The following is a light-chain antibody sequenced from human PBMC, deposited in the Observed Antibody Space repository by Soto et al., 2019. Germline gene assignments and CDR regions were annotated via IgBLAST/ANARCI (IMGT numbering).Light chain of an antibody. CDR2: EVS. J-gene: IGLJ1*01. CDR3: SSYAGRNSYV. Sequence: QSALTQPPSASGSPGQSVTISCTGTSSDVGSYNYVSWYQQHPGKAPKLMIYEVSKRPSGVPDRFSGSKSGNTASLTVSGLQAEDEADYYCSSYAGRNSYVFGTGIKVTVL. V-gene: IGLV2-8*01. CDR1: SSDVGSYNY.